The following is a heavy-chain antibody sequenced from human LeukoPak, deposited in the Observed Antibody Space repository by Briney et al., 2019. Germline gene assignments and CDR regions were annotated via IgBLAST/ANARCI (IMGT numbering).Heavy chain of an antibody. D-gene: IGHD3-16*02. CDR1: GFTFRSSW. CDR3: SIEEVYDYVWGSYRPYYFDY. J-gene: IGHJ4*02. V-gene: IGHV3-74*01. CDR2: INSDGSST. Sequence: GGALRLSCAASGFTFRSSWLRWVRHAPGKGLVWVSRINSDGSSTSYAESVKGGFTISRDNAKNTLYLQMNNLRAENTAVYYFSIEEVYDYVWGSYRPYYFDYWGQGTLVTVSS.